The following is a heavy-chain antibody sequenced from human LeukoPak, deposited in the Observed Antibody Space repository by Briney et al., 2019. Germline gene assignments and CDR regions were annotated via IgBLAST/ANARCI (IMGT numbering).Heavy chain of an antibody. CDR2: IIPIFGTA. D-gene: IGHD3-22*01. V-gene: IGHV1-69*01. CDR1: VGIFSSYA. J-gene: IGHJ4*02. Sequence: ASVKVSCKTSVGIFSSYAIIWVRQDPGQGLEWMGWIIPIFGTANYAQKFQGRVTITADESTSTAYMELSSPRSEDTAVYYCASCDSSGCHFDYWGQGTLVTVSS. CDR3: ASCDSSGCHFDY.